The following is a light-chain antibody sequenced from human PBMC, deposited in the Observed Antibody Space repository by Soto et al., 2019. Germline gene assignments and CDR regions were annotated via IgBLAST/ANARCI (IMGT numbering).Light chain of an antibody. V-gene: IGLV2-14*01. CDR3: NSQRSSGTRV. Sequence: QSALTQPASVSGSPGQSITISCTGTSSDVGGYKHVSWYQHHPGKAPKLMIYEVSNRPSGVSNRFSGSKSGYTASLTISGLHAEDEADYSCNSQRSSGTRVFGTGTKVTVL. CDR1: SSDVGGYKH. CDR2: EVS. J-gene: IGLJ1*01.